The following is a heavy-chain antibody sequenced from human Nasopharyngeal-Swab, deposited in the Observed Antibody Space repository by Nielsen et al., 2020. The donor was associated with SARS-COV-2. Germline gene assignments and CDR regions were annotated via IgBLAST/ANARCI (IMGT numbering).Heavy chain of an antibody. D-gene: IGHD6-13*01. CDR3: ARLDPYSSRDDY. J-gene: IGHJ4*02. V-gene: IGHV4-39*01. Sequence: PGKGLEWIGSIYYSGSTYYNPSPKSRVTISVDTSKNQFSLKLSSVTAADTAVYYCARLDPYSSRDDYWGQGTLVTVSS. CDR2: IYYSGST.